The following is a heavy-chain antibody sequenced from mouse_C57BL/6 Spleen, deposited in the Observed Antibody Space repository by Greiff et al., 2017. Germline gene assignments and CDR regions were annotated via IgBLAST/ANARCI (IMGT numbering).Heavy chain of an antibody. CDR2: IYPGSGST. CDR3: ARDGYYLYAMDY. CDR1: GYTFTSYW. D-gene: IGHD2-3*01. Sequence: VQLQQPGAELVKPGASVKMSCKASGYTFTSYWITWVKQRPGQGLEWIGDIYPGSGSTNYNEKFKSKATLTVGTSSSTAYMQPSSLTSEDSAVYYCARDGYYLYAMDYWGQGTSVTVSS. J-gene: IGHJ4*01. V-gene: IGHV1-55*01.